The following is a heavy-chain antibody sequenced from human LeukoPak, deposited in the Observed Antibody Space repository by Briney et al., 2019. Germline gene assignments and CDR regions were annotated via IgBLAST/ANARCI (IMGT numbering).Heavy chain of an antibody. Sequence: GSLRLSCAASGFTFSSYWMSWVRQAPGKGLEWVANIKQDGSEKYYVDSVKGRFTISRDNAKNSLYLQMNSLRAEDTAVYYCARESVAMITDQSFLFDYWGQGTLVTVSS. CDR2: IKQDGSEK. CDR1: GFTFSSYW. D-gene: IGHD5-12*01. J-gene: IGHJ4*02. CDR3: ARESVAMITDQSFLFDY. V-gene: IGHV3-7*01.